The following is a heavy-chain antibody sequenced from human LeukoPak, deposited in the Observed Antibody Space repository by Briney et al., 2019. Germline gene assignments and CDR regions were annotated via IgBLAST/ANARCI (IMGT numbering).Heavy chain of an antibody. CDR3: ARQSPIYYFDY. D-gene: IGHD3-3*01. CDR2: IYYSGST. J-gene: IGHJ4*02. Sequence: SETLSLTCTVSGVSISSYYWSWIRQPPGKGLEWIGYIYYSGSTNYNPSLKSRVTISVDTSKNQFSLKLSSVTAADTAVYYCARQSPIYYFDYWGQGTLVTVSS. CDR1: GVSISSYY. V-gene: IGHV4-59*08.